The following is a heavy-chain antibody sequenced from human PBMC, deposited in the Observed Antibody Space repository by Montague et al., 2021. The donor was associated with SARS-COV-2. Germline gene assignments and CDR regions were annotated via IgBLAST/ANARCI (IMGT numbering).Heavy chain of an antibody. CDR3: AAGQGSSWL. Sequence: SLRLSCAASGFTFSSYWMSWVRQAPGKGLEWVATINQDGSESYYVDSVTGRFTISRDNAKSSLYLQMNSLRDDDTAVYYCAAGQGSSWLWGQGTLVTVSS. CDR1: GFTFSSYW. CDR2: INQDGSES. J-gene: IGHJ4*02. V-gene: IGHV3-7*01. D-gene: IGHD6-13*01.